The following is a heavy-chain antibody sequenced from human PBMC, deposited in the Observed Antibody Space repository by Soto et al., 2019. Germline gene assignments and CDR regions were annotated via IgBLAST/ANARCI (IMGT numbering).Heavy chain of an antibody. CDR3: ARRRAGYCTNGVCYSGGPFDY. D-gene: IGHD2-8*01. V-gene: IGHV4-39*01. CDR1: GGSISSSSYF. Sequence: SETLSLTCTVSGGSISSSSYFWGWIRQPPGKGLEWIGSIYYSGSTYYNPSLKSRVTISVDTSKNQFSLKLGSLTAADTAVYYCARRRAGYCTNGVCYSGGPFDYWGQGTLVTVSS. CDR2: IYYSGST. J-gene: IGHJ4*02.